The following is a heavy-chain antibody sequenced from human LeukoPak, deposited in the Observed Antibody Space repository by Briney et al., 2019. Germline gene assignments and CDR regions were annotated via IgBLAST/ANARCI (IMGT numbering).Heavy chain of an antibody. CDR1: GGSISSYY. CDR3: ARESSGYYDFWSGLDY. D-gene: IGHD3-3*01. V-gene: IGHV4-59*12. CDR2: IYYSGST. Sequence: SETLSLTCTVSGGSISSYYWSWIRQPPGKGLEWIGYIYYSGSTNYNPSLKSRVTISVDTSKNQFSLKLSSVTAADTAVYYCARESSGYYDFWSGLDYWGQGTLVTVSS. J-gene: IGHJ4*02.